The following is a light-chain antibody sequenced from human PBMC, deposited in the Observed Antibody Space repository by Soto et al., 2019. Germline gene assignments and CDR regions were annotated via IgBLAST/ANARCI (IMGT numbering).Light chain of an antibody. CDR1: SSDVGSYNL. CDR3: CSYAGSFVV. J-gene: IGLJ2*01. V-gene: IGLV2-23*02. CDR2: EVS. Sequence: QSVLTQPASVSGSPGQSITISCTGTSSDVGSYNLVSWYQYHPGKAPKLMIYEVSKRPSGVSNRFSGSKSGNTASLTISGLQAEDEADYYCCSYAGSFVVFGGGTKVTVL.